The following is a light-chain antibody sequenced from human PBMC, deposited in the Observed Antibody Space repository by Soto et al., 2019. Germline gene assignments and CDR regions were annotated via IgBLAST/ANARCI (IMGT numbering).Light chain of an antibody. V-gene: IGKV1-5*03. CDR2: KAS. CDR1: QSIGNW. J-gene: IGKJ2*01. CDR3: QQYSSYSAYT. Sequence: DIQMTQSPSTLSASIGDRVTMTCRASQSIGNWLAWHQQRPGKAPKLLIYKASNLETGVPSRFSGSGSGTEFTLTISSLQPDDFATYYCQQYSSYSAYTFGQVTKVEIK.